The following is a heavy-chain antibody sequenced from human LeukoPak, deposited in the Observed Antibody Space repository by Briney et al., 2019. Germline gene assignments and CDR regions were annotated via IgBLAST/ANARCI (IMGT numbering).Heavy chain of an antibody. V-gene: IGHV3-48*01. D-gene: IGHD2-2*01. Sequence: PGGPLRLSCAASGFTFSSYSMNWVRQAPGKGLEWVSYISSSSSTIYYADSVKGRFTISRDNAKNSLYLQMNSLRAEDTAVYYCARDTRVFLGPGLDYWGQGTLVTVSS. CDR3: ARDTRVFLGPGLDY. J-gene: IGHJ4*02. CDR1: GFTFSSYS. CDR2: ISSSSSTI.